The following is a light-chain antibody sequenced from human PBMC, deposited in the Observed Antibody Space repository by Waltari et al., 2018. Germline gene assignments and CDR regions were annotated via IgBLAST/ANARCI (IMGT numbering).Light chain of an antibody. CDR3: QTWGTGIQV. CDR2: LNSDGSH. J-gene: IGLJ3*02. V-gene: IGLV4-69*01. Sequence: QLVLTHSPSASASLGASVKLTCTLSSGHSSYALAWHQQQPEKGPRYLMKLNSDGSHSKGDGIPDRFSGSSSGAERYLTISSLQSEDEADYYCQTWGTGIQVFGGGTKLTVL. CDR1: SGHSSYA.